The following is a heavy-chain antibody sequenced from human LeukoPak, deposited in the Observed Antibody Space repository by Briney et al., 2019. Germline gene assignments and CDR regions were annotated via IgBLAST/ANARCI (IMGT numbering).Heavy chain of an antibody. J-gene: IGHJ4*02. CDR1: GFTFSSYG. CDR2: ISGSGGST. Sequence: PGGTLRLSCAASGFTFSSYGMSWVRQAPGKGLEWVSAISGSGGSTYYADSVKGRFTISRDNSKNMLYLQMNSLRAEDTAVYYCAKGKASGWYIVDYWGQGTLVTVSS. CDR3: AKGKASGWYIVDY. V-gene: IGHV3-23*01. D-gene: IGHD6-19*01.